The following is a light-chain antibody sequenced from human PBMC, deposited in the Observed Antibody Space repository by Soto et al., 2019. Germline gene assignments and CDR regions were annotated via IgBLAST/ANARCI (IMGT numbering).Light chain of an antibody. CDR2: GAS. V-gene: IGKV3-20*01. CDR1: QSVSNNY. Sequence: ELVFTQAPGTLSLSPGERDHLSRRASQSVSNNYLAWYQQKPGQAPRLLIYGASNRATGIPDRFSGSGSGTDFTLTISRLEPEDFAVYYCQQYGSSGTFGQGTKVDI. J-gene: IGKJ1*01. CDR3: QQYGSSGT.